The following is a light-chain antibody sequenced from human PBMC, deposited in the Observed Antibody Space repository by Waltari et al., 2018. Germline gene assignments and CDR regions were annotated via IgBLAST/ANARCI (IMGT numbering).Light chain of an antibody. Sequence: QLVLTQSPSASASLGASVKLTCTLSSGHSSNVIAWLQQQPEKGPRYLMKVNSDGSHSKGYKIPVRFSGSSSGTEHYLTISSLQSEDEADYYCQTGGHGTWVFGGGTKLTVL. V-gene: IGLV4-69*01. J-gene: IGLJ3*02. CDR2: VNSDGSH. CDR3: QTGGHGTWV. CDR1: SGHSSNV.